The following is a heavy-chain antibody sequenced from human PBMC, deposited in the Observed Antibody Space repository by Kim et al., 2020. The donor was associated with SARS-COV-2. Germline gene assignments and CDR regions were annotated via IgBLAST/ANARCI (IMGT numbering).Heavy chain of an antibody. Sequence: TNYAQKLQGRVTMTTDTSTSTAYMELRSLRSDDTAVYYCARTMVRGVFDYWGQGTLVTVSS. CDR3: ARTMVRGVFDY. CDR2: T. J-gene: IGHJ4*02. V-gene: IGHV1-18*01. D-gene: IGHD3-10*01.